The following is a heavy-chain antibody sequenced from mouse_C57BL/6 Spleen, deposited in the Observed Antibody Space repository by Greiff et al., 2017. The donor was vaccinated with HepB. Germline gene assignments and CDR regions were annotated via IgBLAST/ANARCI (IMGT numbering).Heavy chain of an antibody. CDR2: IDPETGGT. J-gene: IGHJ3*01. D-gene: IGHD2-2*01. V-gene: IGHV1-15*01. CDR3: TPVTTKAWFAY. CDR1: GYTFTDYE. Sequence: QVQLQQSGAELVRPGASVTLSCKASGYTFTDYEMHWVKQTPVHGLAWIGAIDPETGGTAYNQKFKGKAILTADKSPSTAYMELRSLTSEDSAVYYCTPVTTKAWFAYWGQGTLVTVSA.